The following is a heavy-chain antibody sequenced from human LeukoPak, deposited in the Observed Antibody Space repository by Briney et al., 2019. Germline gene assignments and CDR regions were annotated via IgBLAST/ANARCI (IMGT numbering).Heavy chain of an antibody. V-gene: IGHV3-23*01. CDR3: AKALYGDYGRFDY. CDR2: ISDGGSDT. CDR1: GFTFSTYA. D-gene: IGHD4-17*01. J-gene: IGHJ4*02. Sequence: GGSLRLSCAASGFTFSTYAMSWVRQAPGKGLAWVSTISDGGSDTHYADSVKGRFTIPRDDSKNTLYLQMNSLRAEDTAVYYCAKALYGDYGRFDYWGQGTLVTVSS.